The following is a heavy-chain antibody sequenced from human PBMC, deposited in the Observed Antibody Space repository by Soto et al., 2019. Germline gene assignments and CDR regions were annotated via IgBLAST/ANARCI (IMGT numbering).Heavy chain of an antibody. V-gene: IGHV3-21*01. CDR3: ARDLGIFGYYFDY. CDR2: ISSSSSYI. D-gene: IGHD3-3*01. Sequence: GGSLRLSCAASGFTFSSYSMNWVRQAPGKGLEWVSSISSSSSYIYYADSVKGRFTISRDNAKNSLYLQMNSLRAEDTAVYYCARDLGIFGYYFDYWGQGTLVTVSS. CDR1: GFTFSSYS. J-gene: IGHJ4*02.